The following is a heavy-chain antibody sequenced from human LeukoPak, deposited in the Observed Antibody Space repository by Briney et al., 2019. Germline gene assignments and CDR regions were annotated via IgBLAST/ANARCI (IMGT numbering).Heavy chain of an antibody. J-gene: IGHJ3*02. CDR1: GFTFSSYS. V-gene: IGHV3-23*01. CDR2: INRSGRT. CDR3: AKGGHFAFET. D-gene: IGHD2-15*01. Sequence: GGSLRLSCPASGFTFSSYSMNWVRQAPGKGLEWVSGINRSGRTYYTDSVKGRFTISRDNSKNTLYLQMNSLRAEDTAVYYCAKGGHFAFETWGQGTMVAVSS.